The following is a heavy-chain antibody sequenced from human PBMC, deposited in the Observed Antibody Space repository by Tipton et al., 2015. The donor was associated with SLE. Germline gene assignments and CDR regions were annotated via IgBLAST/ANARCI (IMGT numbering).Heavy chain of an antibody. CDR1: GGSINSGIYS. CDR2: IYSSGSA. D-gene: IGHD5-12*01. CDR3: ASLNVVATIANF. Sequence: TLSLTCTVSGGSINSGIYSWVWIRQPPGKGLEWIGNIYSSGSAYYNPSLKSRVTISLHTSKNQFSLKLSSVTAADTAVYCCASLNVVATIANFWGQGTLVTVSS. J-gene: IGHJ4*02. V-gene: IGHV4-39*07.